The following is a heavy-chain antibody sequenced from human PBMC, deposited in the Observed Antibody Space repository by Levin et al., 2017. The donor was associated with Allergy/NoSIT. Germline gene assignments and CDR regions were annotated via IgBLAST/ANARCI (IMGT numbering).Heavy chain of an antibody. CDR2: IKSKTDGGTA. Sequence: GGSLRLSCTASGITFSNAWMSWARQAPGKGPEWVGRIKSKTDGGTADYASPVKGRFTIPRDDSKTTLYLQMNSLKTEDTAVYYCTTQISSWYYFDNWGQGTLVTVSS. D-gene: IGHD6-13*01. V-gene: IGHV3-15*01. CDR1: GITFSNAW. CDR3: TTQISSWYYFDN. J-gene: IGHJ4*02.